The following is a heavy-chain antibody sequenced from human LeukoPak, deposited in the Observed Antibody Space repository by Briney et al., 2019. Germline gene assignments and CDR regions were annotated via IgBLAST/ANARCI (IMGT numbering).Heavy chain of an antibody. CDR1: GFTFSTYG. D-gene: IGHD1-7*01. CDR3: AKDSYNWNYGQFDY. Sequence: GGSLRLSCAASGFTFSTYGINWVRQAPGKGLEWVAFIRYDGSDEYYADSVKGRFTISRDNSKNTLYLQMNSLRAEDTAVYYCAKDSYNWNYGQFDYWGQGTLVTVSS. CDR2: IRYDGSDE. J-gene: IGHJ4*02. V-gene: IGHV3-30*02.